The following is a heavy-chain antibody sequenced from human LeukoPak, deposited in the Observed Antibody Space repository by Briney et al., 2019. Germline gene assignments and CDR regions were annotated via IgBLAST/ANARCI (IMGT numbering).Heavy chain of an antibody. V-gene: IGHV4-39*01. Sequence: SETLSLTCTVSGGSISSNSYYWGWIRQSPGKGLEWIGSVHFSASTYYNPSLKSRVTISVDTSKNQFSLKLSSMTAADTAVYYCASSIVGVSGFDCWGQGTLVTVSS. CDR1: GGSISSNSYY. D-gene: IGHD1-26*01. J-gene: IGHJ4*02. CDR3: ASSIVGVSGFDC. CDR2: VHFSAST.